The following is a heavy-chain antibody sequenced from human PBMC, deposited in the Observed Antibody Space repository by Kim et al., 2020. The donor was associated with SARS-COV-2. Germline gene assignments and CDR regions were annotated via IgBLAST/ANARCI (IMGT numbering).Heavy chain of an antibody. V-gene: IGHV3-23*01. CDR3: AKGSIAGRRRKDWFDV. D-gene: IGHD6-13*01. CDR2: IGGGGTT. Sequence: GGSLRLSCAASGFIFSDFDMTWVRQPPGKGLEWVSTIGGGGTTFYGDSVKGRFAISRDNSKNTLSLHMDGLTADDTGVYFCAKGSIAGRRRKDWFDVWGQGTLVTVSS. CDR1: GFIFSDFD. J-gene: IGHJ5*02.